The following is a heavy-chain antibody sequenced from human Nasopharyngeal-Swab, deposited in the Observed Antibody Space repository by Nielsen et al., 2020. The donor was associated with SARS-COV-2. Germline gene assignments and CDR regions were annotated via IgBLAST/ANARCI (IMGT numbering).Heavy chain of an antibody. CDR2: ISAYNGNT. CDR1: GYTFTSYG. D-gene: IGHD5-18*01. J-gene: IGHJ6*02. V-gene: IGHV1-18*01. Sequence: ASVKVSCKASGYTFTSYGISWVRQAPGQGLEWMGWISAYNGNTNYAQKLQGRVTMTTDTSTSTAYMELRSLRSDDPAVYYCATSSDTAMDYYYYGMDVWGQGTTVTVSS. CDR3: ATSSDTAMDYYYYGMDV.